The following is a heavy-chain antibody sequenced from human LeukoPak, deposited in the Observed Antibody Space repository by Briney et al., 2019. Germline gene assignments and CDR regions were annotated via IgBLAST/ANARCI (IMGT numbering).Heavy chain of an antibody. V-gene: IGHV3-7*03. CDR1: GFTFSSYW. CDR2: IKQDGSEK. CDR3: ARGQTTVTN. D-gene: IGHD4-17*01. J-gene: IGHJ4*02. Sequence: GGSLRLSCAAPGFTFSSYWMSWVRQAPGKGLEWVANIKQDGSEKYYVDSVKGRFTISRDNAKNSLYLQMNSLRAEDTAVYLCARGQTTVTNWGQGTLVTVSS.